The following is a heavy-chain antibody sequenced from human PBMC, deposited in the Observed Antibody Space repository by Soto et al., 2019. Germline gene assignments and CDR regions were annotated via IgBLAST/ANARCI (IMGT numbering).Heavy chain of an antibody. CDR3: ARNYGGNNYYYGTDV. J-gene: IGHJ6*02. V-gene: IGHV4-39*01. CDR2: IYYSGST. Sequence: QLQLQESGPGLVKPSETLSLTCTVSGGSISSSSYYWGLIRPPPGKALEWIGSIYYSGSTYYNPSLQSRVTISVDPSKNQFSLKRSSVAAADTAVYYCARNYGGNNYYYGTDVWGQGTTVTVS. CDR1: GGSISSSSYY. D-gene: IGHD3-16*01.